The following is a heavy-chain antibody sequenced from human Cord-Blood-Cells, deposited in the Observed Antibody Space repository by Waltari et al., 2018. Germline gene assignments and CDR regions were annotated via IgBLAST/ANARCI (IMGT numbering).Heavy chain of an antibody. CDR3: ARSGTYGSGSYLY. CDR2: INPNSGGT. D-gene: IGHD3-10*01. CDR1: GYTFTGYY. J-gene: IGHJ4*02. V-gene: IGHV1-2*04. Sequence: QVQLVQSGAEVKKPGASVKDSCKASGYTFTGYYMHWVRQAPGQGLEWMGWINPNSGGTNYAQKFQGWVTMTRDTSISPAYMVLSRVRSDDTAVYYCARSGTYGSGSYLYWGQGTLVTVSS.